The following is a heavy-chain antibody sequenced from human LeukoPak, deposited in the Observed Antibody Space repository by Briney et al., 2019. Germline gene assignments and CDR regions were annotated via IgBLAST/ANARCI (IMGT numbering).Heavy chain of an antibody. CDR1: GYDISSGFY. D-gene: IGHD2-2*01. J-gene: IGHJ4*02. V-gene: IGHV4-38-2*02. CDR3: ARHQTGDVDY. CDR2: FYRNGRT. Sequence: SETLSLTCTVSGYDISSGFYWGWIRQSPRKGLEWIANFYRNGRTYHNPSLQSRVTISVDVSKNQFSLKLTSVTAADTAMYFCARHQTGDVDYWGQGILVTVSS.